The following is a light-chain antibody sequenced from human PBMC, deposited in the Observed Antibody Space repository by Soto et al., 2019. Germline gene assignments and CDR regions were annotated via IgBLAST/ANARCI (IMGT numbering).Light chain of an antibody. J-gene: IGKJ4*02. V-gene: IGKV3-20*01. CDR1: QSVSNYY. CDR3: RQYGSAPLM. CDR2: GAF. Sequence: EIVLTQSPGTLSFAPGERATLSCRASQSVSNYYLAWYQQKPGQAPRLLIYGAFSRATGIPDGFSGGGSGTDCALTISSLDPEDFAVYYCRQYGSAPLMFGGGTKVEIK.